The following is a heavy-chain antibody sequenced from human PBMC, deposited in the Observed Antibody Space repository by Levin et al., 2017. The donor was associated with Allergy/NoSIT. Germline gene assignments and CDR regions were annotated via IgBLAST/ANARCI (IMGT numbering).Heavy chain of an antibody. J-gene: IGHJ6*02. CDR2: ISSSSSYI. V-gene: IGHV3-21*01. CDR3: ARDSLIYYGMDV. Sequence: GESLKISCAASGFTFSSYSMNWVRQAPGKGLEWVSSISSSSSYIYYADSVKGRFTISRDNAKNSLYLQMNSLRAEDTAVYYCARDSLIYYGMDVWGQGTTVTVSS. CDR1: GFTFSSYS.